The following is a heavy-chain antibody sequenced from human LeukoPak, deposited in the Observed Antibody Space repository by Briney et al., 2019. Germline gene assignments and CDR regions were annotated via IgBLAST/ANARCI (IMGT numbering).Heavy chain of an antibody. CDR2: IYTSGST. J-gene: IGHJ4*02. V-gene: IGHV4-4*07. Sequence: SETLSLTCTVSDGSLSSYYWSWIRQPAGKGLEWIGRIYTSGSTSYNPSLMSRVTMSVDTSKKQFSLKLSSVTAADTAVYYCARDTISGHFDYWGQGTLVTVSS. D-gene: IGHD6-25*01. CDR3: ARDTISGHFDY. CDR1: DGSLSSYY.